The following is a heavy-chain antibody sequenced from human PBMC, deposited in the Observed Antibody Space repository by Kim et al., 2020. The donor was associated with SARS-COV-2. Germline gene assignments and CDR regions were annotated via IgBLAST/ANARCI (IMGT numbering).Heavy chain of an antibody. Sequence: SETLSLTCTVSGGSISGDYWWGWIRQPPGKGLEWVGSIYYSGATYYNPSLKSRVTISVDTSRNQFSLEMSSVTAADTTIYYCARQLGRCWWAFDSWGQGTLVTVFS. CDR1: GGSISGDYW. D-gene: IGHD2-8*02. CDR2: IYYSGAT. CDR3: ARQLGRCWWAFDS. J-gene: IGHJ4*02. V-gene: IGHV4-39*01.